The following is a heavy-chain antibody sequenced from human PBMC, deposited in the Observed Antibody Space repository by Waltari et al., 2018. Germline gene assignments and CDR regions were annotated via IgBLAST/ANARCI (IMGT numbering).Heavy chain of an antibody. J-gene: IGHJ3*02. Sequence: EVQLVESGGGLVQPGGSLRLSCAASGFTFSSYEVNWVRQAPGKGLEWVSHISGSGSTIYYADSVKGRFTISRDNAKNSLYLQMNSLRAEDTAIYYCAIPSHYCSGRYYAFDIWGRGTMVTVSS. CDR1: GFTFSSYE. CDR2: ISGSGSTI. CDR3: AIPSHYCSGRYYAFDI. V-gene: IGHV3-48*03. D-gene: IGHD3-10*01.